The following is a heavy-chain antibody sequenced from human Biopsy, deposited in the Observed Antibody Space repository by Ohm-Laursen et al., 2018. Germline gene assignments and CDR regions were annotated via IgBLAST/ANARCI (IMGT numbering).Heavy chain of an antibody. V-gene: IGHV3-30*18. D-gene: IGHD4-17*01. J-gene: IGHJ6*02. CDR3: AKDRWERNLHYGGGVDL. CDR2: ISHGGNDD. Sequence: SLSLSFTASGFSVTNHAMHWVRQAPAKGLEWVALISHGGNDDYYADSVEGRFTVSRVNTKNTVVLQMHSLMPEDTALYYCAKDRWERNLHYGGGVDLWGQGTTVTVSS. CDR1: GFSVTNHA.